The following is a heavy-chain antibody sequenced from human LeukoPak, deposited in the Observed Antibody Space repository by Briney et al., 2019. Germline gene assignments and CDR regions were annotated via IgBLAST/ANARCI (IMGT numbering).Heavy chain of an antibody. CDR1: GFSLSSYG. CDR2: LSDRGGGT. J-gene: IGHJ5*02. V-gene: IGHV3-23*01. D-gene: IGHD2-2*01. CDR3: AKDRPYISSWYGCSTP. Sequence: GGSLRLSCAASGFSLSSYGMTWVRQAPGKGLEWVSTLSDRGGGTFYADSVKGRFTISRDNSRNTLYLQMYSLRAEDTAVYYCAKDRPYISSWYGCSTPWGQGTLVTVSS.